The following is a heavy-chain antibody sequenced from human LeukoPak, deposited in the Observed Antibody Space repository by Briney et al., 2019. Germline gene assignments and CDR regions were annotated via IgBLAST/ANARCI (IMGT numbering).Heavy chain of an antibody. D-gene: IGHD3-3*01. Sequence: SETLSLTCTVSGGSISSYYWSWIRQPPGKGLEWIGYIYYSGSTNYNPSLKSRVTISVDTSKNQFSLKLSSVTAADTAVYYCARVQTRTFWSGYYGFDPWGQGTLVTVSS. CDR3: ARVQTRTFWSGYYGFDP. CDR2: IYYSGST. CDR1: GGSISSYY. V-gene: IGHV4-59*01. J-gene: IGHJ5*02.